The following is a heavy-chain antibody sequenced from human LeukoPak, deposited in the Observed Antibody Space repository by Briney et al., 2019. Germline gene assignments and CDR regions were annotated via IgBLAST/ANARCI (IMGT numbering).Heavy chain of an antibody. V-gene: IGHV3-23*01. Sequence: GGSLRLSCVVSGFTFSSYAMSWVRQAPGKGLEWVSAISGSGGSTYYADSVKGRFTISRDNSKNTLYLQMNSLRAEDTAVYYCAKDWLHALVVVAADIFDYWGQGTLVTVSS. CDR3: AKDWLHALVVVAADIFDY. CDR1: GFTFSSYA. D-gene: IGHD2-15*01. J-gene: IGHJ4*02. CDR2: ISGSGGST.